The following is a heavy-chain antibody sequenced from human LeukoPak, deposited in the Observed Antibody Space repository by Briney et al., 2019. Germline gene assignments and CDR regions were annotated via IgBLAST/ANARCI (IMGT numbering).Heavy chain of an antibody. CDR3: ATQMYYYYYMDV. J-gene: IGHJ6*03. CDR2: IYYSPTT. V-gene: IGHV4-39*01. CDR1: GGSISSSSYY. Sequence: NTSETLSLTCTVSGGSISSSSYYWGWVRQPPGKGVEWIGNIYYSPTTYYHPSPNSRVTISVDTSKTHFSLKLSSVTAADTAVYHCATQMYYYYYMDVWGKGTTVTVSS.